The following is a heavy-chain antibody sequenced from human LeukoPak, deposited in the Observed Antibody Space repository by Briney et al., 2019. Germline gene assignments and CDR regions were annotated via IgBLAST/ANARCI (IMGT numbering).Heavy chain of an antibody. CDR1: GVSITSGNDY. CDR2: IYTGGST. CDR3: ARGVFAIRNVQDNVEI. Sequence: PSETLSLTCNVSGVSITSGNDYWGWIRQPRGKGLEWIANIYTGGSTYYNPSLKSRVTISLDTSKNQFSLNLTSVTAADTAVYYCARGVFAIRNVQDNVEIWGQGTMVTVSS. D-gene: IGHD5/OR15-5a*01. V-gene: IGHV4-39*07. J-gene: IGHJ3*02.